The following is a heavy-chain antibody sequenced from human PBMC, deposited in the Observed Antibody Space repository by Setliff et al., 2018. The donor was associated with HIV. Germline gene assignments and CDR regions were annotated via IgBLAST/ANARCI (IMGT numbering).Heavy chain of an antibody. CDR2: IYPGDSDT. V-gene: IGHV5-51*01. Sequence: GESLKISCKGSGYSFTSSWIGWVRQMSGKGLEWMGIIYPGDSDTRYSLSFQGQATISADKSISTAYLQWSSLKASDTAMYYCTRIYCSTTSCLGPFDYWGQGTLVTVSS. J-gene: IGHJ4*02. CDR1: GYSFTSSW. CDR3: TRIYCSTTSCLGPFDY. D-gene: IGHD2-2*01.